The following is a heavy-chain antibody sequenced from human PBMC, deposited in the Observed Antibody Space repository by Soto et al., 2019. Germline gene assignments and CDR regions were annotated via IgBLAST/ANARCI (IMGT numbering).Heavy chain of an antibody. CDR1: GGSFSSYH. CDR2: INHLTTT. V-gene: IGHV4-34*01. J-gene: IGHJ4*02. CDR3: ARGYDTALAPSF. Sequence: SETLSLTCAVYGGSFSSYHWSRIRQTPGKGLEWIGEINHLTTTNYNPSLKSRVIISLDTPKNQLSLKLSSVTAADTAVYYCARGYDTALAPSFWGQGILVTVSS. D-gene: IGHD5-18*01.